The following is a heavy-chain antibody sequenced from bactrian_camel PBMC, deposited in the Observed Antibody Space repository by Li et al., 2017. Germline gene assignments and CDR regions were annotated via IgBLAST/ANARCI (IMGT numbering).Heavy chain of an antibody. CDR1: GYTVSTMC. Sequence: HVQLVESGGGSVQAGGSLRLSCAASGYTVSTMCMGWFRQAPGKERQEIAAIRRRDGRSYYADSVKDRFTISQDDAGYTVYLQINNLNPEDTGMYYCVAHRRGLSSLAGTDDFDYWGQGTQVTVS. V-gene: IGHV3-3*01. J-gene: IGHJ6*01. D-gene: IGHD1*01. CDR3: VAHRRGLSSLAGTDDFDY. CDR2: IRRRDGRS.